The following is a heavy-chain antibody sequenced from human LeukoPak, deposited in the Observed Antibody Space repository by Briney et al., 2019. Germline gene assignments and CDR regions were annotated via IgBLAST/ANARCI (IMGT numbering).Heavy chain of an antibody. CDR3: TSLAAAGVDY. V-gene: IGHV3-33*01. CDR1: GFTFSSYG. D-gene: IGHD6-13*01. J-gene: IGHJ4*02. Sequence: PGGSLRLSCAASGFTFSSYGMHWVRQAPGKGVEWVAVIWYDGSNKYYADSVKGRFTISRDNSKNTLYLQMNSLRAEDTAVYYCTSLAAAGVDYWGQGTLVTVSS. CDR2: IWYDGSNK.